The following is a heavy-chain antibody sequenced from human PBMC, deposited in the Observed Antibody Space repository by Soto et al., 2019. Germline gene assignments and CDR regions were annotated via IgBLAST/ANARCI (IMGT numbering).Heavy chain of an antibody. V-gene: IGHV1-8*01. CDR2: MSPDSGNT. CDR3: ARRSLGMDV. CDR1: GYTFTSYD. J-gene: IGHJ6*02. Sequence: ASVKVSCNASGYTFTSYDINWVPQSTGQGLEWMGWMSPDSGNTSYAQKLQGRVTMTTNISTSTAYMELRSLRSDDTAVYYCARRSLGMDVWGQGTTVTVSS.